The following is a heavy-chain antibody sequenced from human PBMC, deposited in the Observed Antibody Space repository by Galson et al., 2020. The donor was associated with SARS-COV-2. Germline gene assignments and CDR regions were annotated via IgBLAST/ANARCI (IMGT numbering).Heavy chain of an antibody. CDR1: GDSMSSYS. CDR2: IYINGDT. J-gene: IGHJ4*02. CDR3: ARDEHTGSLTAFDN. Sequence: SETLSLTCAVSGDSMSSYSWSWIRQPAGKGLQWLGRIYINGDTKCNPSLKSRVTLSLDTSKNHFSLRLTSVTAADTAVYYCARDEHTGSLTAFDNWGQGALVTVSS. D-gene: IGHD1-1*01. V-gene: IGHV4-4*07.